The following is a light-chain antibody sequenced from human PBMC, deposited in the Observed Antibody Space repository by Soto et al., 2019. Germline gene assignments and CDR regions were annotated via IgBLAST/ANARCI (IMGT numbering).Light chain of an antibody. J-gene: IGKJ2*01. CDR1: QTVSSNY. Sequence: EIVLTQSPGTLSLSPGERATLSCRASQTVSSNYLAWYQQKPGQSPRLLICGASSRDTGIPDRFSGSGSGTDFTLTISRLGPEDFAVYYCQQYGSSPLYTFGKGTKLEIK. CDR2: GAS. V-gene: IGKV3-20*01. CDR3: QQYGSSPLYT.